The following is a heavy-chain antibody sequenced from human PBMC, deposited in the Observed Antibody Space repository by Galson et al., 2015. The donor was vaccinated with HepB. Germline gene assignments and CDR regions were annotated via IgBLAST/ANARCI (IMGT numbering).Heavy chain of an antibody. J-gene: IGHJ4*02. V-gene: IGHV3-30*02. Sequence: SLRLSCAASGFTFSSYGMHWVRQAPGKGLEWVAFIRYDGSNKYYADSVKGRFTISRGNSKNALYLQMNSLRAEDTAVYYCAKAIWPSYGDYYFDYWGQGTLVTVSS. CDR2: IRYDGSNK. CDR1: GFTFSSYG. D-gene: IGHD4-17*01. CDR3: AKAIWPSYGDYYFDY.